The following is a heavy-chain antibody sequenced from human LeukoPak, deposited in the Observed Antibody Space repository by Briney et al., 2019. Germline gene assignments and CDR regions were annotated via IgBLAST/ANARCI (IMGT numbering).Heavy chain of an antibody. V-gene: IGHV4-38-2*01. CDR1: CYSISIGYN. D-gene: IGHD2-2*01. Sequence: SETLSLTCAVSCYSISIGYNWGWIRQPPGKGLEWFATVSHSGTTYYNPSLQSRVTVSIDASNNQFSLKLTSVTAADTAIYYCARFGSTSGRGFDPWGQGTLVTVSS. CDR3: ARFGSTSGRGFDP. CDR2: VSHSGTT. J-gene: IGHJ5*02.